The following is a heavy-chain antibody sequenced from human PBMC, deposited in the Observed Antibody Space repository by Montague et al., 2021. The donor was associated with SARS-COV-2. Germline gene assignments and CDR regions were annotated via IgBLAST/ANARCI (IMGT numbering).Heavy chain of an antibody. D-gene: IGHD6-13*01. CDR1: GFIFSSHP. CDR2: ISSDGSNK. Sequence: LRLSCAVSGFIFSSHPMHWARQAPGKGLEWVAVISSDGSNKYYADSVKGRFTISRDNSENTLYLQMNSLRGEDTAVYYCARDAHSSSWPIDYWGQGTLVTVSS. V-gene: IGHV3-30-3*01. J-gene: IGHJ4*02. CDR3: ARDAHSSSWPIDY.